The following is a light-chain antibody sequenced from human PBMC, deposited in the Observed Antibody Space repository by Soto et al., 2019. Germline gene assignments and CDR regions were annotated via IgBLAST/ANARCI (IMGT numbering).Light chain of an antibody. CDR1: SSDVGGYSY. Sequence: QSALTQPPSASGSPGQSVTISCTGTSSDVGGYSYVSWYQQHPGKAPKLMIYEVTKRPSGVPDRFSGSRSDNTASLIVSGLQAEDEADYYCSSYVGIGNSLVFGAGTKVTVL. V-gene: IGLV2-8*01. CDR3: SSYVGIGNSLV. CDR2: EVT. J-gene: IGLJ1*01.